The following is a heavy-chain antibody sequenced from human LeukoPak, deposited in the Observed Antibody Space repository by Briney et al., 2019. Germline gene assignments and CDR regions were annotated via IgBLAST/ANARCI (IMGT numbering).Heavy chain of an antibody. CDR1: GGTFSSYA. CDR2: INPNSGGT. V-gene: IGHV1-2*02. Sequence: ASVKVSCKASGGTFSSYAISWVRQAPGQGLEWIGWINPNSGGTNYAQKFQGRVTMTRDTSISTAYMELSRLRSDDTAVYYCARVGSYGDHPTDYWGQGTLVTVSS. D-gene: IGHD4-17*01. J-gene: IGHJ4*02. CDR3: ARVGSYGDHPTDY.